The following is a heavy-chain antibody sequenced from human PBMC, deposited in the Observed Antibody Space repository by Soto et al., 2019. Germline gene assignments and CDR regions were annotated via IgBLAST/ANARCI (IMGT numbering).Heavy chain of an antibody. Sequence: QVQLVQSGAEVKKPGASVKVSCKASGYTFTSYGISWVRQAPGQGLEWMGWISAYNGNTNYAQKLQGRVTVTTDTSTSTAYMELRSLRSDDTAVYYCARNQRLLAWYYGMDVWGQGTTVTVSS. V-gene: IGHV1-18*01. D-gene: IGHD6-25*01. J-gene: IGHJ6*02. CDR1: GYTFTSYG. CDR2: ISAYNGNT. CDR3: ARNQRLLAWYYGMDV.